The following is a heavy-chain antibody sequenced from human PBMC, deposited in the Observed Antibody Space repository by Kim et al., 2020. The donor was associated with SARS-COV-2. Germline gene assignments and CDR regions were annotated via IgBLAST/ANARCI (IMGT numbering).Heavy chain of an antibody. Sequence: GGSLRLSCAASGFTFSSYSMNWVRQAPGKGLEWVSSISSSSSYIYYADSVKGRFTISRDNAKNSLYLQMNSLRAEDTAVYYCARGGQFLEWLSSWYYYYYMDVWGKGTTVTVSS. D-gene: IGHD3-3*01. CDR2: ISSSSSYI. J-gene: IGHJ6*03. CDR3: ARGGQFLEWLSSWYYYYYMDV. V-gene: IGHV3-21*01. CDR1: GFTFSSYS.